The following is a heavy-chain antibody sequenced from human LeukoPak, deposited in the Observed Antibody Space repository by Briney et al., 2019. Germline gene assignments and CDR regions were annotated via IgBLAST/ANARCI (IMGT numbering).Heavy chain of an antibody. CDR3: ARVLRYFGGFDP. J-gene: IGHJ5*02. CDR1: GDSIIGSW. CDR2: SYYSSTT. D-gene: IGHD3-9*01. V-gene: IGHV4-59*08. Sequence: PSEALSLTCTVSGDSIIGSWWSWIRQPPGKGLEWIGYSYYSSTTNYNPSLKSRVTISVDTSKNQFSLKLSSVTAADTAVYYCARVLRYFGGFDPWGQGTLVTVFS.